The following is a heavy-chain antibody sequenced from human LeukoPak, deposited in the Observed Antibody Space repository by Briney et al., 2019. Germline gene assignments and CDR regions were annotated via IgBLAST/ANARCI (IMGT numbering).Heavy chain of an antibody. CDR3: ARRVIMSAAGVPDTWLDP. Sequence: SETPSLTCTVSGGSISNYYWNWIRQPPGEGLEWVGHISYSGGTKYNPSLQSRVTISIDTSKNQFSLNLSSVTAADTAVYYCARRVIMSAAGVPDTWLDPWGQGILVTVSS. D-gene: IGHD2-8*01. CDR1: GGSISNYY. V-gene: IGHV4-59*08. CDR2: ISYSGGT. J-gene: IGHJ5*02.